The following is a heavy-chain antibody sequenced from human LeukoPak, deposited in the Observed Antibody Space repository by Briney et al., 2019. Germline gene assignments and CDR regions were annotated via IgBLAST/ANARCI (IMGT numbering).Heavy chain of an antibody. Sequence: GGSLRLSCAASGFTFSSYAMSWVRQAPGKGLEWVSAISGSGGSTYYADSVKGRFTISRDNSKNTLYLQMNSLRAEDTAVYYRATSISHPVANPFDIWGQATMVTLPS. D-gene: IGHD5-12*01. V-gene: IGHV3-23*01. CDR1: GFTFSSYA. J-gene: IGHJ3*02. CDR2: ISGSGGST. CDR3: ATSISHPVANPFDI.